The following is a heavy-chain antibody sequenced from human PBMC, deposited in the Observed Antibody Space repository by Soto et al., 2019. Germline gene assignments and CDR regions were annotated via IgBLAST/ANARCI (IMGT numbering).Heavy chain of an antibody. J-gene: IGHJ6*02. Sequence: PSETLSLTCTVSGGSISSGGYYWSWICQHPGKGLEWIGYIYYSGSTYYNPSLKSRVTISADTSKNQFSLKLSSVTAADTAVYYCARGGRRSPGMDVWGRGTTVTVSS. CDR3: ARGGRRSPGMDV. V-gene: IGHV4-31*03. CDR2: IYYSGST. CDR1: GGSISSGGYY.